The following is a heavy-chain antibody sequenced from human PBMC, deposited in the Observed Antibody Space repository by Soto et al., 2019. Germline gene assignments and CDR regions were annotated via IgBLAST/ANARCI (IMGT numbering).Heavy chain of an antibody. Sequence: SVKVSCKASGGTFSSYAISWVRQAPGQGLEWMGGIIPIFGTANYAQKFQGRVTITADESTSTAYMELSSLRSEDTAVYYCARGNRSSTSYYYYYGMDVWGQGTTVTVSS. CDR3: ARGNRSSTSYYYYYGMDV. V-gene: IGHV1-69*13. D-gene: IGHD2-2*01. CDR1: GGTFSSYA. CDR2: IIPIFGTA. J-gene: IGHJ6*02.